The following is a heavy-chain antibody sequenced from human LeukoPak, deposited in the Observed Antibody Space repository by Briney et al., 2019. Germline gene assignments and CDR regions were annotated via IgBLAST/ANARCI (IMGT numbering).Heavy chain of an antibody. V-gene: IGHV3-23*01. CDR3: AKGQALFDY. Sequence: PGGSLRLSCAASGFTFSSYAMRWVRQAPGKGLEWVSSIGGSSGSTYYADSVKGRFTISRDNSKNTLYLQMNSLRAEDTAVYYCAKGQALFDYWGQGTLVTVSS. CDR2: IGGSSGST. J-gene: IGHJ4*02. CDR1: GFTFSSYA.